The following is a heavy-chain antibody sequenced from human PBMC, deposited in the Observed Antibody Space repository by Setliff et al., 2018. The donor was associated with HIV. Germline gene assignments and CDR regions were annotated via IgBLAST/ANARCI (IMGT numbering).Heavy chain of an antibody. CDR1: GGSFSNYY. V-gene: IGHV4-34*01. CDR3: ARGGFKWSGSYADY. CDR2: ITRRGNT. D-gene: IGHD1-26*01. J-gene: IGHJ4*02. Sequence: SETLSLTCDVFGGSFSNYYWSWLRQPPGKGLEWIGEITRRGNTNYNPSLKSRVTMSVDTSKNQFSLKLTSVTAADTAVYYCARGGFKWSGSYADYWGQGTLVTVS.